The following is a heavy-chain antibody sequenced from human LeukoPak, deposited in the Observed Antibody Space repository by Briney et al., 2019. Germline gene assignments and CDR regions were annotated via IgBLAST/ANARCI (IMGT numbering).Heavy chain of an antibody. D-gene: IGHD2-15*01. J-gene: IGHJ4*02. CDR1: GFTFSSYA. CDR3: AKAPERSCNGASCYPLDY. CDR2: ITASGGNT. V-gene: IGHV3-23*01. Sequence: GGSLRLSCAASGFTFSSYAMTWVRQAPGKGPELISSITASGGNTYSADSVKGRFTISRDNSKNTLYLQMNSLRVEDTAVYYCAKAPERSCNGASCYPLDYWGQGTLVTVSS.